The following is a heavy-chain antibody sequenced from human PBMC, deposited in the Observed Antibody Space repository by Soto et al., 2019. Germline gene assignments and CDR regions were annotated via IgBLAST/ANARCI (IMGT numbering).Heavy chain of an antibody. J-gene: IGHJ4*02. D-gene: IGHD5-18*01. CDR1: GFSFSSYG. CDR2: ISVSDGST. Sequence: EVGVLESGGGLVQPGGSLRLSCAASGFSFSSYGMNWVRQAQGKGLEWVSAISVSDGSTYYADSVKGRFTISRDNSKNTLYLQMNSLRAEDTAVYYCAKERWGYNYGYSFEYWGQGTLVTVSS. V-gene: IGHV3-23*01. CDR3: AKERWGYNYGYSFEY.